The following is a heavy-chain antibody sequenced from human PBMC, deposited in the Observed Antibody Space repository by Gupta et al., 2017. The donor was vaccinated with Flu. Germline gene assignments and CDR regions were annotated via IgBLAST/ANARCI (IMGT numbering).Heavy chain of an antibody. CDR3: VRGTMWVTYYFDY. J-gene: IGHJ4*02. CDR1: FGTYS. Sequence: FGTYSMGWVRQAPGKGLEWVSIISYSGENIYYADSVRGRFTISRDNAGNSLYLQMNSLRAEDTAVYYCVRGTMWVTYYFDYWGQGILVTVSS. CDR2: ISYSGENI. D-gene: IGHD2-21*02. V-gene: IGHV3-21*01.